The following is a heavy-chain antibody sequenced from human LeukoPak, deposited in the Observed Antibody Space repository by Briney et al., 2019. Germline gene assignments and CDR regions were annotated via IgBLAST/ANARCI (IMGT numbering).Heavy chain of an antibody. V-gene: IGHV3-23*01. Sequence: GGSLRLSCAASGFTFSSYGMHWVRQAPGEGLEWVSLISVSGGNTYYADSVKGRFTISRDNSKSMLYLQINSLRAEDTAIYYCAKDRGGSYWTFDYWGQGTLVTVSS. CDR1: GFTFSSYG. CDR2: ISVSGGNT. J-gene: IGHJ4*02. D-gene: IGHD1-26*01. CDR3: AKDRGGSYWTFDY.